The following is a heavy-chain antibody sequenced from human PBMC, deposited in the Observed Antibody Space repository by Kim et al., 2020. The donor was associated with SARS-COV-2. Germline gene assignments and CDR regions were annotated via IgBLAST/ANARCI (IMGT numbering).Heavy chain of an antibody. Sequence: GESLKISCKGSGYSFTSYWISWVRQMPGKGLEWMGRIDPSDSYTNYSPSFQGHVTISADKSISTAYLQWSSLKASDTAMYYCARHPLEVGSYQNAGWYFDLWGRGTLVTVSS. J-gene: IGHJ2*01. V-gene: IGHV5-10-1*01. CDR2: IDPSDSYT. CDR1: GYSFTSYW. D-gene: IGHD1-26*01. CDR3: ARHPLEVGSYQNAGWYFDL.